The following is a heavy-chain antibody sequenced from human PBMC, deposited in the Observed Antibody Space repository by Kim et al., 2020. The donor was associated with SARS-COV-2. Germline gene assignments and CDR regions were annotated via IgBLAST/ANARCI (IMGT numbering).Heavy chain of an antibody. CDR1: GGSISSSSYY. D-gene: IGHD3-22*01. Sequence: SETLSLTCTVSGGSISSSSYYWGWIRQPPGKGLEWIGSIYYSGSTYYNPSLKSRVTISVDTSKNQFSLKLSSVTAADTAVYYCAETTYYYDSSGYCRLFFHYGIDVWGQGTTVTVSS. V-gene: IGHV4-39*01. CDR2: IYYSGST. J-gene: IGHJ6*02. CDR3: AETTYYYDSSGYCRLFFHYGIDV.